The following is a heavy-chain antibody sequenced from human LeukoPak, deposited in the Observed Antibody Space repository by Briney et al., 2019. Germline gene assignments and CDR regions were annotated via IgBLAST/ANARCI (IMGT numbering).Heavy chain of an antibody. CDR2: IIPIFGTA. D-gene: IGHD6-13*01. V-gene: IGHV1-69*06. Sequence: SLKVSCKASGGTFSSYAISWVRQAPGQGLEWMGGIIPIFGTANYAQKFQGRVTITADKSTSTAYMELSSLRSEDTAVYYCARVGPQQLVPFYYYGMDVWGKGTTVTVSS. CDR3: ARVGPQQLVPFYYYGMDV. CDR1: GGTFSSYA. J-gene: IGHJ6*04.